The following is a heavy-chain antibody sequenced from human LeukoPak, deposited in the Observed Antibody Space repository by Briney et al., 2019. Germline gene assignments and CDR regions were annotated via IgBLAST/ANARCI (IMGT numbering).Heavy chain of an antibody. Sequence: GASVKVSCKASGYTFTGYYMHWVRQAPGQGLEWMGWINPNSGGTNYAQKFQGRVTMTRDTSISTAYMELSRLRSDDTAVYYCARDYGCSSTSCYHYYYYMDVWGKGTTVTVSS. J-gene: IGHJ6*03. D-gene: IGHD2-2*01. CDR1: GYTFTGYY. CDR2: INPNSGGT. CDR3: ARDYGCSSTSCYHYYYYMDV. V-gene: IGHV1-2*02.